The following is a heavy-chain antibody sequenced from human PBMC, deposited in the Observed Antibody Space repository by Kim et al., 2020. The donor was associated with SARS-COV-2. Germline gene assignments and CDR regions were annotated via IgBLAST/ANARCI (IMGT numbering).Heavy chain of an antibody. J-gene: IGHJ4*02. CDR3: ARDDTRY. CDR1: GGSISSYY. D-gene: IGHD2-2*01. CDR2: IYYSGST. Sequence: SETLSLTCTVSGGSISSYYWSWIRQPPGKGLEWIGYIYYSGSTNYNPSLKSRVTISVDTSKNQFSLKLSSVTAADTAVYYCARDDTRYWGQGTLVTVSS. V-gene: IGHV4-59*01.